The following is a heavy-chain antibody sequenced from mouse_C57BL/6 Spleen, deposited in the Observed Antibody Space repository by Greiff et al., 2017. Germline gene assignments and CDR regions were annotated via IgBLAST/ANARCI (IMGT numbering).Heavy chain of an antibody. CDR1: GYTFTDYE. J-gene: IGHJ3*01. CDR3: ARNYCSSYAWFAY. CDR2: IDPEDGET. V-gene: IGHV14-2*01. D-gene: IGHD1-1*01. Sequence: EVQLQQSGAELVRPGASVTLSCKASGYTFTDYEMHWVKQRTEQGLEWIGRIDPEDGETKYAPKFKGKATITADTSSNTAYLQLSSLTSEDTAVYYCARNYCSSYAWFAYWGQGTLVTVSA.